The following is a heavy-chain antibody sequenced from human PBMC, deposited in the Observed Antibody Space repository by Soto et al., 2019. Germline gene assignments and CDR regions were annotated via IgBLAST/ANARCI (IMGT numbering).Heavy chain of an antibody. CDR2: INHSGST. J-gene: IGHJ6*03. D-gene: IGHD6-13*01. CDR3: ARDIAAAEGYYYYMDV. V-gene: IGHV4-34*01. Sequence: SEALSLTCAVYGGSFSGYYWSWIRQPPGKGLEWIGEINHSGSTNYNPSLKSRVTISVDTSKNQFSLKLSSVTAADTAVYYCARDIAAAEGYYYYMDVWGKGTTVT. CDR1: GGSFSGYY.